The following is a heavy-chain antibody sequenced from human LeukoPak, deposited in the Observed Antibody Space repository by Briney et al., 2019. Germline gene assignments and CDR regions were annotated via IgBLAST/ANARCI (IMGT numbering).Heavy chain of an antibody. V-gene: IGHV3-9*01. D-gene: IGHD4-17*01. J-gene: IGHJ4*02. CDR2: ISWNSGSI. Sequence: PGGSLRLSCAASGFTFDDYAMHWVRQAPGKGLEWVSGISWNSGSIGYADSVKGRFTISRDNAKNSLYLQMNSLRAEDTALYYCAKDRIGYGDLGVFDYWGQGTLVTVSS. CDR3: AKDRIGYGDLGVFDY. CDR1: GFTFDDYA.